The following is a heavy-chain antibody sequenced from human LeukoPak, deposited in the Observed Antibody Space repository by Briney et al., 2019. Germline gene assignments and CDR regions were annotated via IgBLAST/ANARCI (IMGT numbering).Heavy chain of an antibody. D-gene: IGHD3-3*01. J-gene: IGHJ3*02. CDR1: GFTFSDYY. Sequence: SGGSLRLSCVVSGFTFSDYYMSWIRQAPGKGPEWVSYISSSGRNINYADSVKGRFTVSRDNAKNSLFLHMSDLKAEDTAVYYCATALGGPIFGVVILAFDIWGQGTMVTVSS. CDR3: ATALGGPIFGVVILAFDI. CDR2: ISSSGRNI. V-gene: IGHV3-11*01.